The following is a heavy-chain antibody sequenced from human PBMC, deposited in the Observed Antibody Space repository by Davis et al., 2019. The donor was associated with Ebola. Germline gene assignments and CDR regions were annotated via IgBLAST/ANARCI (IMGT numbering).Heavy chain of an antibody. CDR1: GFTFSSYG. CDR3: ARAMTTVTHYYGMDV. Sequence: GESLKISCAASGFTFSSYGMHWVRQGPGKGLEWVALIWYDGSNKYYADSVKGRFTISRDNSKNTLYLQMNSLRAEDTAVYYCARAMTTVTHYYGMDVWGQGTTVTVSS. CDR2: IWYDGSNK. J-gene: IGHJ6*02. D-gene: IGHD4-17*01. V-gene: IGHV3-33*01.